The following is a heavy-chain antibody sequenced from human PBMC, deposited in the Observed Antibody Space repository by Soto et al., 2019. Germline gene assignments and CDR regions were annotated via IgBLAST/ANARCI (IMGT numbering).Heavy chain of an antibody. CDR3: ARGAVAGPPFDY. D-gene: IGHD6-19*01. Sequence: SETLSLTCTVSGGSISSYYWSWIRQPPGKGLEWIGYIYYSGSTNYNPSLKSRVTISVDTSKNQFSLKLSSVTAADTAVYYCARGAVAGPPFDYWGQGTLVTVSS. CDR2: IYYSGST. V-gene: IGHV4-59*01. CDR1: GGSISSYY. J-gene: IGHJ4*02.